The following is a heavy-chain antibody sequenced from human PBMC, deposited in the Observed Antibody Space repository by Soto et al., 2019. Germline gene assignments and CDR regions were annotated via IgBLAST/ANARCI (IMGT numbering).Heavy chain of an antibody. CDR1: GGTFSSYA. V-gene: IGHV1-69*12. J-gene: IGHJ4*02. CDR3: ARESRYCSGGSCYFLPGIDY. CDR2: IIPIFGTA. D-gene: IGHD2-15*01. Sequence: QVQLVQSGAEVKKPGSSVKVSCKASGGTFSSYAISWVRQAPGQGLEWMGGIIPIFGTANYAQKFQGRVTITAAEDTSTAYMALSSLRSEDTAVYYCARESRYCSGGSCYFLPGIDYWGQGTLVTVSS.